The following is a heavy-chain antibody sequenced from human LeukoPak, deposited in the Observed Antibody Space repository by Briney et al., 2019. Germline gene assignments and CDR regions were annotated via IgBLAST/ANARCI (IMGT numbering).Heavy chain of an antibody. CDR1: GFTFTNYA. Sequence: GGSLRLSCAASGFTFTNYAMSWVRQAPGKGLEWVANIKEDGSEKYYVDSVKGRFTISRDNAKNSLYLQMNSLRAEDTAVYYCARDQRQVLLWFGEPSPFDYWGQGTLVTV. J-gene: IGHJ4*02. D-gene: IGHD3-10*01. CDR3: ARDQRQVLLWFGEPSPFDY. V-gene: IGHV3-7*04. CDR2: IKEDGSEK.